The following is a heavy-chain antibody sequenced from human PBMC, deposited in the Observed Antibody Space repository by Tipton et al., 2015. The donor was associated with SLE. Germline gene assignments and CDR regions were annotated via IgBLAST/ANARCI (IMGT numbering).Heavy chain of an antibody. D-gene: IGHD6-6*01. CDR2: ISSNGGST. Sequence: LSLTCSASGFTFSSYAMHWVRQAPGKGLEYVSAISSNGGSTYYADSVKGRFTISRDNSKNTLYLQMSSLRAEDTAVYYCVKGGDSSPSRAFDIWGQGTMVTVSS. CDR3: VKGGDSSPSRAFDI. V-gene: IGHV3-64D*06. CDR1: GFTFSSYA. J-gene: IGHJ3*02.